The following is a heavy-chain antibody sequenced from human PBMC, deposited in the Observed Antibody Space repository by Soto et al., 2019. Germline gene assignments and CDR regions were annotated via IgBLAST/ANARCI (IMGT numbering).Heavy chain of an antibody. D-gene: IGHD2-2*01. Sequence: QVQLVQSGAEVKKPGASVKVSCKASGYTFTGYYMHWVRQAPGQGLEWMGWISPNSGGTNYAQKFQGRVTMTRDTSISTAYMELSRLRSDDTAVYYCASRYCSSTSCSASFDYWGQGTLVTVSS. J-gene: IGHJ4*02. V-gene: IGHV1-2*02. CDR2: ISPNSGGT. CDR3: ASRYCSSTSCSASFDY. CDR1: GYTFTGYY.